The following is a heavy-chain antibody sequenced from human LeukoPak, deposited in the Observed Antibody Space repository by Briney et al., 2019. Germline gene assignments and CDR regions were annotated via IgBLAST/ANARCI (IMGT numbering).Heavy chain of an antibody. CDR1: GFTLSSYA. D-gene: IGHD2-15*01. CDR2: IGVGGDSA. J-gene: IGHJ4*02. Sequence: GGSLRLSCAASGFTLSSYAMSWVRQAPGKGLEWVSAIGVGGDSAYYADSVKGRFTMSRDNSKNALYLQMSSLRAHDTAVYYCVRVHVYCRGGSCYGDYWGQGALVTVSS. CDR3: VRVHVYCRGGSCYGDY. V-gene: IGHV3-23*01.